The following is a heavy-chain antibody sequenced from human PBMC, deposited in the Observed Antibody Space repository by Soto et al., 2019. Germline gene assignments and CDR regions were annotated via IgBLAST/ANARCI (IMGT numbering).Heavy chain of an antibody. CDR3: AKDPSPYCSSTSCYSFFDS. CDR1: GFTFSSYA. D-gene: IGHD2-2*01. CDR2: ISTSGGGT. Sequence: GGSVRLSCAASGFTFSSYAMSWVRQAPGKGLQWVSAISTSGGGTYYADSVKGRFTISRDNSKNTLYLQMNSLGVEDTALYFCAKDPSPYCSSTSCYSFFDSWGQGTLVTVSS. V-gene: IGHV3-23*01. J-gene: IGHJ4*02.